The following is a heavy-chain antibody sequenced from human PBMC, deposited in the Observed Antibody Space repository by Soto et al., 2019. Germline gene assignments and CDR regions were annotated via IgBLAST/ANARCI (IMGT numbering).Heavy chain of an antibody. J-gene: IGHJ6*03. CDR1: GGTISNFD. D-gene: IGHD3-9*01. CDR3: ARTVLGPDLLADSFVDYYYYMDV. CDR2: VYYTGST. Sequence: SETLSLTCTVSGGTISNFDWSWIRQPPGKGLEWIGYVYYTGSTSYNPSLKRRVTFSADSSRGQFSLRLNSVTAADTAVYYCARTVLGPDLLADSFVDYYYYMDVWGQGTTVTVSS. V-gene: IGHV4-59*08.